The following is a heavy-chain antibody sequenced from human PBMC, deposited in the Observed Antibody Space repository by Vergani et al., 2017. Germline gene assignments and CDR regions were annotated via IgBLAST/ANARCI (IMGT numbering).Heavy chain of an antibody. Sequence: QVQLVQSGAEVKKPGSSVKVSCKASGGTFSSYAISWVRQAPGQGLEWMGGIIPIFGTANYAQKFQGRVTITADESTSTAYMELSSLRSEETAVYYCARTPNGLKIFRREYYFDYWGQGTLVTVSS. CDR2: IIPIFGTA. CDR1: GGTFSSYA. J-gene: IGHJ4*02. D-gene: IGHD3-9*01. CDR3: ARTPNGLKIFRREYYFDY. V-gene: IGHV1-69*01.